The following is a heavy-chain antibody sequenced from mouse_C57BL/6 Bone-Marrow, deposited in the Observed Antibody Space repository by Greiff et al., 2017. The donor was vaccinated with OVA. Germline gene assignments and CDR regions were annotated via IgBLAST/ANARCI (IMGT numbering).Heavy chain of an antibody. CDR1: GYTFTDYE. V-gene: IGHV1-15*01. J-gene: IGHJ1*03. CDR2: IDPETGGT. D-gene: IGHD1-1*01. CDR3: TRCHYYGSTYWYFDV. Sequence: VKLMESGAELVRPGASVTLSCKASGYTFTDYEMHWVKQTPVHGLEWIGAIDPETGGTAYNQKFKGKAILTADKSSSTAYMELRSLTSEDSAVYYCTRCHYYGSTYWYFDVWGTGTTVTVSS.